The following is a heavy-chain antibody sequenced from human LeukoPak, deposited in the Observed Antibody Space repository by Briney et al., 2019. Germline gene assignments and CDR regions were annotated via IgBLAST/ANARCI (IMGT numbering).Heavy chain of an antibody. CDR3: AREGSRSY. CDR2: IKQDGSEK. Sequence: GGCLRLSCAPSGFTFSTYWMSGVRQAPGKGLEWVANIKQDGSEKYYVDSVKGRFTISRDNAKSSLYLQLNSLTAEDTGVYYCAREGSRSYWGQGTLVTVSS. V-gene: IGHV3-7*01. J-gene: IGHJ4*02. CDR1: GFTFSTYW.